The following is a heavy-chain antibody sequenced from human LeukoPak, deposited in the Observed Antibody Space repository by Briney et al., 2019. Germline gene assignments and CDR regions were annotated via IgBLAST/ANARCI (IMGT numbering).Heavy chain of an antibody. J-gene: IGHJ4*02. CDR1: GFTFSNAW. CDR3: TTDYYDYVWGAFDY. V-gene: IGHV3-15*01. Sequence: GGSLRLSCAASGFTFSNAWMSWVRQAPGKGLEWVGRIKSKTDGGTTDYAAPVKGRFTISRDDSKNTLYLQMNSLKTEDTAVYYCTTDYYDYVWGAFDYWGQGTLVTVSS. D-gene: IGHD3-16*01. CDR2: IKSKTDGGTT.